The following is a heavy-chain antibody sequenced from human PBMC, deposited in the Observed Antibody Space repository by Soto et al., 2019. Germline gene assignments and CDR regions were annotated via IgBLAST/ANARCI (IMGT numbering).Heavy chain of an antibody. CDR2: IYNIGST. Sequence: PSETLSLTCTLSGASITGSYWSPLQQPQGKGLEWIGYIYNIGSTNYNPSLRSRVTMSIDTSQEQLSLKLSSVTATDTGGYYCARHGNLPLAGTGSHSWGRGTLVTVS. D-gene: IGHD6-19*01. V-gene: IGHV4-59*08. CDR3: ARHGNLPLAGTGSHS. CDR1: GASITGSY. J-gene: IGHJ4*02.